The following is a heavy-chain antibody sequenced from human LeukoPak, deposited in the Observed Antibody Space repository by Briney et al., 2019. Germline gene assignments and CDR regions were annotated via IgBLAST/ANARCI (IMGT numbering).Heavy chain of an antibody. D-gene: IGHD6-13*01. CDR3: ARGYSSSWHLNWFDP. Sequence: SETLSLTCTVSGDSISTYYWRWIRQPPGKGLEWIGYIYYSGSTNYNPSLKSRITISVDTSKNQFSLKLSSVTAADTAVYYCARGYSSSWHLNWFDPWGQGTLVTVSS. CDR1: GDSISTYY. J-gene: IGHJ5*02. V-gene: IGHV4-59*08. CDR2: IYYSGST.